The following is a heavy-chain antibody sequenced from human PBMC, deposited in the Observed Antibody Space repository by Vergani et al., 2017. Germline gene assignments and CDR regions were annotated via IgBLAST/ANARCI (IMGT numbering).Heavy chain of an antibody. V-gene: IGHV3-23*01. D-gene: IGHD6-19*01. CDR1: GFTFSSYA. CDR3: AKDGRDSSGWYGRDY. J-gene: IGHJ4*02. CDR2: ISGSGGST. Sequence: EVQLLESGGGLVQPGGSLRLSCAASGFTFSSYAMSWVRQAPGKGLEWVSAISGSGGSTYYADSVKGRFTISRDKSKNTLYLQMNSLRAEDTAVYYCAKDGRDSSGWYGRDYWGQGTLVTVSS.